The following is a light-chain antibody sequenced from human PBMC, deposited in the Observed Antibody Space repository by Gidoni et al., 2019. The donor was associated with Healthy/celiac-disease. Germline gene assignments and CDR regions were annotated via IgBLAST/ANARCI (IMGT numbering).Light chain of an antibody. CDR1: QSVSSN. CDR3: QQYNNWPLT. CDR2: GAS. J-gene: IGKJ4*01. V-gene: IGKV3-15*01. Sequence: EIVITQSPATLSVSPGARATLSCRASQSVSSNVAWYQQKPGQAPRLLIYGASTRATGTPARFSGSGSGTEFTLTISSLQSEDFAVYYCQQYNNWPLTFGGGTKVEIK.